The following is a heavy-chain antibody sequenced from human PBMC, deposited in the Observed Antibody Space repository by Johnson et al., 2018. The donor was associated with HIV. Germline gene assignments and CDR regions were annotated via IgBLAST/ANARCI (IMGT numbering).Heavy chain of an antibody. CDR1: GFTVSSNH. Sequence: VQVVESGGGVVQPGRSLRLSCAASGFTVSSNHLSWVRQAPEKGLEWVSIIYGGGTTYFADSVKGRVTISRDNSENTLYLQMNSLRGEDTAVYYCARAVYSSSSSCAFDIWGQGTMVTVSS. J-gene: IGHJ3*02. CDR3: ARAVYSSSSSCAFDI. CDR2: IYGGGTT. V-gene: IGHV3-66*01. D-gene: IGHD6-6*01.